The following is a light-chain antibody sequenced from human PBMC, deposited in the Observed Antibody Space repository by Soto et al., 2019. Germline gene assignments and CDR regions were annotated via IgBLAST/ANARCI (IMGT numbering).Light chain of an antibody. CDR3: CSYGCSTTFYV. V-gene: IGLV2-23*02. J-gene: IGLJ1*01. Sequence: QSALTQPASVSGSPGQSITISCTGSSSDVGSYNLVSWYQQHPGKAPKLMIYEVTKRPSGVSNRFSGSKSGNTASLSISGLQAEDESDYYCCSYGCSTTFYVFGTGTKVTVL. CDR2: EVT. CDR1: SSDVGSYNL.